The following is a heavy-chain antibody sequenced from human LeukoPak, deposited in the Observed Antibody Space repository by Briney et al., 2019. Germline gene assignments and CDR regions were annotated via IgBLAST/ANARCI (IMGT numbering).Heavy chain of an antibody. Sequence: SETLSLTCTVSGASITSGGSYWSWIRQPPGKGLEWIGSIYYSGSTYYNPSLKSRVTISVDTSKNQFSLKLSSVTAADTAVYYCATSKGDFWSGSSDYWGQGTLVTVSS. J-gene: IGHJ4*02. CDR2: IYYSGST. CDR3: ATSKGDFWSGSSDY. CDR1: GASITSGGSY. D-gene: IGHD3-3*01. V-gene: IGHV4-30-2*03.